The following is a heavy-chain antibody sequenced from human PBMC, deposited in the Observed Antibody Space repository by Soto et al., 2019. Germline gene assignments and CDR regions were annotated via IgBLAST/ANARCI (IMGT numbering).Heavy chain of an antibody. CDR3: ARDRAAGDSYYFDY. J-gene: IGHJ4*02. D-gene: IGHD4-17*01. V-gene: IGHV3-33*01. Sequence: ESGGGVVQPGRSLRLSCAASGFTFSSYGMHWVRQAPGKGLEWVAVIWYDGSNKYYADSVKGRFTISRDNSKNTLYLQMNSLRAEDTAVNYWARDRAAGDSYYFDYWGQVTLVTVSS. CDR2: IWYDGSNK. CDR1: GFTFSSYG.